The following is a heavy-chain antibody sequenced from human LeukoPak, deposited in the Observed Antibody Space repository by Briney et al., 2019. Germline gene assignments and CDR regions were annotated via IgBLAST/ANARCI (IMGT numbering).Heavy chain of an antibody. V-gene: IGHV4-30-4*08. CDR3: ARVEWSVVVPAVDAFDI. Sequence: SETLSLTCTVSGGSISSGDNYWSWIRQPPGKGLEWIGYIYYSGSTNYNPSLKSRVTISVDTSKNQFSLKLSSVTAADAAVYFCARVEWSVVVPAVDAFDIWGQGTMVTVSS. CDR1: GGSISSGDNY. CDR2: IYYSGST. J-gene: IGHJ3*02. D-gene: IGHD2-2*01.